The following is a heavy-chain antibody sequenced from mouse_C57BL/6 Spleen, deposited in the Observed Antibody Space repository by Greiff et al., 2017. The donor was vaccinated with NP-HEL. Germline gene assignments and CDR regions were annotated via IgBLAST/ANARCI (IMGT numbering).Heavy chain of an antibody. J-gene: IGHJ2*01. CDR3: ARSDYGNYAYYFDY. V-gene: IGHV1-69*01. Sequence: QVQLQQPGAELVMPGASVKLSCKASGYTFTSHWMHWVKQRPGQGLEWIGEIDPSDSYTNYNQKFKGKSTLTVDKSSSTAYMQLSSLTSEDSAVYYCARSDYGNYAYYFDYWGQGTTLTVSS. D-gene: IGHD2-1*01. CDR2: IDPSDSYT. CDR1: GYTFTSHW.